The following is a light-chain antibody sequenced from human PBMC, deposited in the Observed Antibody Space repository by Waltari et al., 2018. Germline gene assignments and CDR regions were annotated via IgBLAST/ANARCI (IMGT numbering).Light chain of an antibody. V-gene: IGKV2-28*01. CDR2: FGF. CDR1: QSLLHSNGYTY. Sequence: DIVMTQSPLFLPVTPGEPASISCRSSQSLLHSNGYTYLDWYLQKPGQSPQLLIYFGFNRASGVPDRFSGSGSGTDFTLEISRVEADDVGVYYCMQTLQAPLTFGGGTKVEMK. J-gene: IGKJ4*01. CDR3: MQTLQAPLT.